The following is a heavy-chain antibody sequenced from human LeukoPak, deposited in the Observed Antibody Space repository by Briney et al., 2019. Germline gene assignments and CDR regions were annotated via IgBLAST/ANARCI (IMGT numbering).Heavy chain of an antibody. Sequence: GGSLRLSCAASGFTFSDYYMSWIRQAPGKGLEWVSYISSSGSTIYYADSVKGRFTISRDNAKNSLYLQMNSLRAEDTAVYYCAREGLSGWSDSGAFDIWGQGTMVTVSS. D-gene: IGHD6-19*01. J-gene: IGHJ3*02. CDR1: GFTFSDYY. V-gene: IGHV3-11*04. CDR3: AREGLSGWSDSGAFDI. CDR2: ISSSGSTI.